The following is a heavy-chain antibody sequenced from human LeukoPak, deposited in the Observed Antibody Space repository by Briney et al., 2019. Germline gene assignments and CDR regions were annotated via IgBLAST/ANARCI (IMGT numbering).Heavy chain of an antibody. V-gene: IGHV4-61*02. CDR3: ASCEVAGTGVDY. CDR1: GGSISSGSYY. J-gene: IGHJ4*02. Sequence: SETLSLTCTASGGSISSGSYYWSWIRQPAGKGLEWIGRIYTSGSTNYNPSLKSRVTISVDTSKNQFSLKLSSVTAADTAVYYCASCEVAGTGVDYWGQGTLVTVSS. CDR2: IYTSGST. D-gene: IGHD6-19*01.